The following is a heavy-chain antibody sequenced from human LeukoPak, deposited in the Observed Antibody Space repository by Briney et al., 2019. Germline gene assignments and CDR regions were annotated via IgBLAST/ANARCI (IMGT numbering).Heavy chain of an antibody. CDR2: IKSKTDGGTT. V-gene: IGHV3-15*01. Sequence: GGSLRLSCAASGFTFSNAWMSWVRQAPGKGLEWVGRIKSKTDGGTTDYAAPVKGRFTISRDNAKNSLYLQMNSLRAEDTAVYYCARDHVLWGQGTLVTVSS. CDR1: GFTFSNAW. CDR3: ARDHVL. D-gene: IGHD3-16*01. J-gene: IGHJ4*02.